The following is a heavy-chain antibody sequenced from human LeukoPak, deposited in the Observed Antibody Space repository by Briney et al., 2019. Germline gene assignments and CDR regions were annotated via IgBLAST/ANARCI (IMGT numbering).Heavy chain of an antibody. D-gene: IGHD3-22*01. J-gene: IGHJ4*02. CDR3: ARGDSSGSLFDY. CDR2: IYHSGST. V-gene: IGHV4-38-2*02. Sequence: SETLSLTCTVSGYSISSGYYWGWIRQPPGKGLEWIGSIYHSGSTYYNPSLKSRVTISVDTSKNQFSLKLSSVTAADTAVYYCARGDSSGSLFDYWGQGTLVTVSS. CDR1: GYSISSGYY.